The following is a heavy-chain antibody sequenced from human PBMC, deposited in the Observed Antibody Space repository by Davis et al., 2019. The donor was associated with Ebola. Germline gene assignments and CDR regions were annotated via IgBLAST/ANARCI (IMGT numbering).Heavy chain of an antibody. D-gene: IGHD3-22*01. CDR1: GGSISSYY. V-gene: IGHV4-59*01. CDR2: IYYSGST. CDR3: AREYSTTMIVHGMDV. J-gene: IGHJ6*02. Sequence: PSETLSLTCTVSGGSISSYYWSWIRQPPGKGLEWIGYIYYSGSTNYNPSLKSRVTISVDTSKNQFSLKLSSVTAADTAVYYCAREYSTTMIVHGMDVWGQGTTVTVSS.